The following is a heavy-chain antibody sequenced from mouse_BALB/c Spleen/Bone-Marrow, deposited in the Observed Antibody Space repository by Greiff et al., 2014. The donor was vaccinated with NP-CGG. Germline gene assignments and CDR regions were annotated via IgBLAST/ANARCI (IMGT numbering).Heavy chain of an antibody. D-gene: IGHD2-3*01. J-gene: IGHJ1*01. CDR2: IYPYNGGT. CDR3: ARGYSWYFDV. V-gene: IGHV1S29*02. Sequence: EVQLQQSGPELVKPGASVKISCKASGYKFNDYSMHWVKQSHGKSLEWIGYIYPYNGGTGYNQKFKSKATLTVDNSSSTAYMELRSLTSEDSAVYYCARGYSWYFDVWGAGTTVTVSS. CDR1: GYKFNDYS.